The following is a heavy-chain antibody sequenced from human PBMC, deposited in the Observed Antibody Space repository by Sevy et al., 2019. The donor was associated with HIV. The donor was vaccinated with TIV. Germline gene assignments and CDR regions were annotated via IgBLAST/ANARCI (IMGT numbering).Heavy chain of an antibody. J-gene: IGHJ4*02. V-gene: IGHV3-21*01. Sequence: GGSLRLSCAASGFTFSTSTMNWVRQAPGKGLEWVSLMTSSGSYILYADSVKGRFTISRDNAKNSVFLQMNILRVEDTAVYYCVRDGWNYWGQGTLVTVSS. CDR3: VRDGWNY. CDR2: MTSSGSYI. CDR1: GFTFSTST. D-gene: IGHD2-15*01.